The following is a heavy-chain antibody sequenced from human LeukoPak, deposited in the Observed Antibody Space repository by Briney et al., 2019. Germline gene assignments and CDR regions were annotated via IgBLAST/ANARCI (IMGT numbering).Heavy chain of an antibody. Sequence: PSETLSLTCTVSGGSISSSSYYWSWIRQPPGKGLEWIGYIYYSGSTNYNPSLKSRVTISVDTSKNQFSLKLSSVTAADTAVYYCARQIGVAAAGTRYYGMDVWGQGTTVTVSS. D-gene: IGHD6-13*01. CDR3: ARQIGVAAAGTRYYGMDV. CDR1: GGSISSSSYY. V-gene: IGHV4-61*05. J-gene: IGHJ6*02. CDR2: IYYSGST.